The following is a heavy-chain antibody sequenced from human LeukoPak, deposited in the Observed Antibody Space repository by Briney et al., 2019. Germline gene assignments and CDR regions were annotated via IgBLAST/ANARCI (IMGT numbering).Heavy chain of an antibody. CDR3: AGPNYMDV. Sequence: GXSLXXSXAASGFTFSSYAMSWVRQAPGKGLEWVSAISGSGGSTYYADSVKGRFTISRDNSKNTLYLQMNSLRAEDTAVYYCAGPNYMDVWGKGTTVAISS. J-gene: IGHJ6*03. CDR1: GFTFSSYA. V-gene: IGHV3-23*01. CDR2: ISGSGGST.